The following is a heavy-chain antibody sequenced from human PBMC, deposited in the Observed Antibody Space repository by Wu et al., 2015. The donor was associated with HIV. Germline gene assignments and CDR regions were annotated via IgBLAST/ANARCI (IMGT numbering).Heavy chain of an antibody. CDR3: ARDRFPYGSGTYFRDSFDI. V-gene: IGHV1-18*01. CDR1: GYTFTSHG. CDR2: ISAYNGNT. D-gene: IGHD3-10*01. J-gene: IGHJ3*02. Sequence: QVQLVQSGAEVKTPGASVKVSCKASGYTFTSHGLSWVQQAPGQGLEWMGWISAYNGNTNCTQNFQGRVTMTTDTSTNTAYMELRRLTSDDTAVYYCARDRFPYGSGTYFRDSFDIWGQGTMVIVSS.